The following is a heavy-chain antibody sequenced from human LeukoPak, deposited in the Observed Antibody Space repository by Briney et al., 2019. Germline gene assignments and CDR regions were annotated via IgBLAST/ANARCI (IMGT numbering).Heavy chain of an antibody. CDR3: ASRPYDRSGYSFPFDY. CDR1: GYSFTSYW. CDR2: IYPGDSDT. D-gene: IGHD3-22*01. J-gene: IGHJ4*02. V-gene: IGHV5-51*01. Sequence: PGESLKTSCKGSGYSFTSYWIGWVRQMPGKGLEWMGIIYPGDSDTRYSPSLQGQVTISADESISTAYLQWSSLKASDTAMYYCASRPYDRSGYSFPFDYWGQGTLVTVSS.